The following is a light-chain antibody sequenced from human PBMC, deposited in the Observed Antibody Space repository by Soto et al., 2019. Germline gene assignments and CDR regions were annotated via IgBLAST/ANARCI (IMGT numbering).Light chain of an antibody. CDR3: QQFNNYPRT. V-gene: IGKV1D-13*01. CDR1: QGISSA. CDR2: DAS. Sequence: AIPLTQSPSSLSASVGDRVTIPCPASQGISSALAWYQQKPGKAPNLLIYDASSLESGVPSRFSGSGSGTDFTLTISSLQPEDFATYYCQQFNNYPRTFGQGTKVDIK. J-gene: IGKJ1*01.